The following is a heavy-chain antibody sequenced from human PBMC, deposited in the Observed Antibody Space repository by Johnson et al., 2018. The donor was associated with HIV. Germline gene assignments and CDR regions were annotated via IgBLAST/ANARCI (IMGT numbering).Heavy chain of an antibody. V-gene: IGHV3-30*18. Sequence: VQLVESGGGVVQPGRSLRLSCAASGFTFSSYGMHWVRQAPGKGLEWVAVISYDGSNKDYADSVQGRFTISQDNSKNTLYLQMNSLRAEDTAVYYCAKAPSPRGAFDIWGQGTMVTVSS. CDR2: ISYDGSNK. CDR1: GFTFSSYG. J-gene: IGHJ3*02. CDR3: AKAPSPRGAFDI.